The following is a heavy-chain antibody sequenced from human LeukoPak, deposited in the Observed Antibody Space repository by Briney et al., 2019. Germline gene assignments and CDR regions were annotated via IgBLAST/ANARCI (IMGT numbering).Heavy chain of an antibody. J-gene: IGHJ6*03. CDR1: GGTFSSYA. CDR3: ATGYCSSTSCPTASYYYYYYMDV. V-gene: IGHV1-69*13. D-gene: IGHD2-2*03. Sequence: ASVEVSCKASGGTFSSYAISWVRQAPGQGLEWMGGIIPIFGTANYAQKFQGRVTITADESTSTAYMELSSLRSEDTAVYYCATGYCSSTSCPTASYYYYYYMDVWGKGTTVTISS. CDR2: IIPIFGTA.